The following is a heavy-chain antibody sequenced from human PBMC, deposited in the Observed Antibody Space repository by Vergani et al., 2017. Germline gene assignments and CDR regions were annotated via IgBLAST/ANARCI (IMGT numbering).Heavy chain of an antibody. CDR2: IIPIFGTA. J-gene: IGHJ5*02. D-gene: IGHD3-9*01. Sequence: QVQLVQSGAEVKKPGSSVKVSCKASGGTFNSYAISWARQAPGQGLEWMGGIIPIFGTANYSKKFQGRVTITADESTSTSYIEMSSLRSEDTAVYYCASVVFDGWIPPPWRQRILVVVSS. V-gene: IGHV1-69*12. CDR1: GGTFNSYA. CDR3: ASVVFDGWIPPP.